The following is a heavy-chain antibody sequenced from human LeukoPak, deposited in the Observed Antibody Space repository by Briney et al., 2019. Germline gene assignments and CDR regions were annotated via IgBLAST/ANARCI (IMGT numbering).Heavy chain of an antibody. J-gene: IGHJ4*02. CDR1: GFTFNNYA. CDR2: ISGDGVSP. V-gene: IGHV3-23*01. Sequence: GGSLRLSCAASGFTFNNYALTWVRQTPGKGLECVSAISGDGVSPYYVDSVRGRFTISRDNSKNTLYLQMNSLRAEDTAVYYCARGYYAGRGHHFEYWGQGTLVTVSS. D-gene: IGHD3-22*01. CDR3: ARGYYAGRGHHFEY.